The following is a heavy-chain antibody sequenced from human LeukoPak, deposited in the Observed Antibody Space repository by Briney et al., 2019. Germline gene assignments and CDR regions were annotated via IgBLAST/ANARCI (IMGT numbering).Heavy chain of an antibody. J-gene: IGHJ4*01. CDR2: TYYSGST. Sequence: SSETLSLTCTVSGGSISSSSYYWGWIRQPPGKGLEWIGSTYYSGSTYYNPSLKSRVTISVDTSKNQFSLKLSSVTAADTAVYYCARIGYDSSGYYYWSPFFDYWGQGTLVTVSS. CDR3: ARIGYDSSGYYYWSPFFDY. D-gene: IGHD3-22*01. V-gene: IGHV4-39*01. CDR1: GGSISSSSYY.